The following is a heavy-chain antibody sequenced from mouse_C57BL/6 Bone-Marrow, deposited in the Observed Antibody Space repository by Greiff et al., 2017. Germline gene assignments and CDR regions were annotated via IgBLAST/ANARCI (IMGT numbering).Heavy chain of an antibody. CDR2: ILPGSGST. V-gene: IGHV1-9*01. CDR1: GYTFTGYW. Sequence: QVQLQQSGAELMKPGASVKLSCKATGYTFTGYWIEWVKQRPGHGLEWIGEILPGSGSTNYNEKFKGKATFTEDTTSNTAYMQLSSLTTEDSAIYYCARLYYSNYVRQYWYFDVWGTGTTVTVSS. J-gene: IGHJ1*03. D-gene: IGHD2-5*01. CDR3: ARLYYSNYVRQYWYFDV.